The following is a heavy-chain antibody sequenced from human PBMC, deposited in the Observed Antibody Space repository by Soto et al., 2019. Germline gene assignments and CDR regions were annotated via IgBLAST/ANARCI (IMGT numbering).Heavy chain of an antibody. V-gene: IGHV3-23*01. CDR1: A. CDR2: ISGSGDTT. Sequence: EVQVLESGGGLIQPGGSLRLSYALNWVRQAPGEGLEWVSSISGSGDTTYYADSVKGRFTISRDNSKNTLYLQMNSLRVEDTALYYCAKADYSYSWAPGDYWGQGTLVTVSS. J-gene: IGHJ4*02. D-gene: IGHD6-13*01. CDR3: AKADYSYSWAPGDY.